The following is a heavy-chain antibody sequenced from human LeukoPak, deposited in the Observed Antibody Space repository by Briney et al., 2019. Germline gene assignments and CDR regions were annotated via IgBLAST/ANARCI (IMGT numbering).Heavy chain of an antibody. CDR2: ISVYNGNT. J-gene: IGHJ4*02. Sequence: ASVKVSCKASGGTFSSYAISWVRQAPGQGLEWMGWISVYNGNTNYAQKFQGRVTMTTDTSTNTAYMELRSLRSDDTAVYYCARDSFMIVVTKPDYWGQGTLVTVSS. V-gene: IGHV1-18*01. D-gene: IGHD3-22*01. CDR1: GGTFSSYA. CDR3: ARDSFMIVVTKPDY.